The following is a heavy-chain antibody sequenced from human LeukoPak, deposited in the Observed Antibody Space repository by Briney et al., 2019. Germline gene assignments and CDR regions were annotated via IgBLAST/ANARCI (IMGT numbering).Heavy chain of an antibody. D-gene: IGHD3-3*01. CDR3: ARVFWSGYYIDHYYMDV. Sequence: ASVKVSCKASGYTFTSYGISWVRQAPGQGLEWMGWISAYNGNTNYAQKLQGRVTMTTDTSTSTAYMELRSLRSDDTAVYYCARVFWSGYYIDHYYMDVWGKGTTVTVSS. V-gene: IGHV1-18*01. J-gene: IGHJ6*03. CDR1: GYTFTSYG. CDR2: ISAYNGNT.